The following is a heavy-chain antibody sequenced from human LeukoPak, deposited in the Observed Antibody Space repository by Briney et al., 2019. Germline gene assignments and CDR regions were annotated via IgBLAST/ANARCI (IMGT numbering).Heavy chain of an antibody. V-gene: IGHV3-53*01. CDR2: IYIDGST. CDR1: GLTVSSSY. CDR3: ARNILFAFDI. D-gene: IGHD2/OR15-2a*01. Sequence: GGCLRLSCTASGLTVSSSYMSWVRRAPGKGVEWGSIIYIDGSTYYADSMKGRFTISRDNSKNPLYLQVNSLRAEDTAMYYCARNILFAFDIWGQGTMVTVSS. J-gene: IGHJ3*02.